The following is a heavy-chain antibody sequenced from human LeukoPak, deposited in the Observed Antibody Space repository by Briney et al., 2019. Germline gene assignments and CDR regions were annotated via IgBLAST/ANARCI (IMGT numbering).Heavy chain of an antibody. D-gene: IGHD6-25*01. V-gene: IGHV4-31*03. CDR1: GGSISSSSYY. CDR3: ARGSRGPRPAALDY. Sequence: SETLSLTCTVSGGSISSSSYYWGWIRQHPGKGLEWIGYIYYSGSTYYNPSLKSRVTISVDTSKNQFSLKLSSVTAADTAVYYCARGSRGPRPAALDYWGQGTLVTVSS. CDR2: IYYSGST. J-gene: IGHJ4*02.